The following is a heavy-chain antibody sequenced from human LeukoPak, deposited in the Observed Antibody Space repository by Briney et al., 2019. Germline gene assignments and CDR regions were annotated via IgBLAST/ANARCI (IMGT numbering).Heavy chain of an antibody. CDR3: ARGERTMDLLWLPPDY. Sequence: SQTLSLTCTVSGGSISSGDYYWSWIRQPPGKGLEWIGYIYYSGSTYYNPSLKSRVTISVDTSKNQFSLKLSSVTAADTAVYYCARGERTMDLLWLPPDYWGQGTLVTVSS. D-gene: IGHD3-10*01. CDR2: IYYSGST. V-gene: IGHV4-30-4*01. CDR1: GGSISSGDYY. J-gene: IGHJ4*02.